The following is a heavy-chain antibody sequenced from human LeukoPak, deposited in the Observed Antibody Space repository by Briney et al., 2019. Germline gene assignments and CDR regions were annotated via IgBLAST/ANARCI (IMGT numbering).Heavy chain of an antibody. CDR2: INPNSGGT. V-gene: IGHV1-2*02. CDR3: AREPYYGSGSYYGY. CDR1: GYTFTSYG. J-gene: IGHJ4*02. D-gene: IGHD3-10*01. Sequence: ASVKVSCKASGYTFTSYGISWVRQAPGQGLEWMGWINPNSGGTNYAQKFQGRVTMTRDTSISTAYMELSRLRSDDTAVYYCAREPYYGSGSYYGYWGQGTLVTVSS.